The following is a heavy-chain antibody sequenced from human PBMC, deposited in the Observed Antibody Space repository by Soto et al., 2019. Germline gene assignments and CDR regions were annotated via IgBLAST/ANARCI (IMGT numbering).Heavy chain of an antibody. Sequence: GSLRLSCAASGFTFSDYYMSWIRQAPGKGLEWVSYISSSGSTIYYADSVKGRFTISRDNAKNSLYLQMNSLRAEDTAVYCCARGLAVAGTREYYYYGMDVWGQGTTVTVSS. CDR1: GFTFSDYY. CDR3: ARGLAVAGTREYYYYGMDV. CDR2: ISSSGSTI. D-gene: IGHD6-19*01. V-gene: IGHV3-11*01. J-gene: IGHJ6*02.